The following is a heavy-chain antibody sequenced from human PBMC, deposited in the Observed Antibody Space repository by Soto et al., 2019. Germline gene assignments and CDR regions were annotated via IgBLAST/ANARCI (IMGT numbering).Heavy chain of an antibody. CDR2: IKQDGSAN. D-gene: IGHD2-21*02. J-gene: IGHJ4*02. V-gene: IGHV3-7*01. CDR3: APGTYFGADSHYYFDS. CDR1: GFTLRSYW. Sequence: GGSLKLSCSASGFTLRSYWMSWVSQAPGKGLEWVANIKQDGSANNYLDSVKGRFTISRDNAENSLYLEMSSLRVEDTAIYYCAPGTYFGADSHYYFDSRGQGT.